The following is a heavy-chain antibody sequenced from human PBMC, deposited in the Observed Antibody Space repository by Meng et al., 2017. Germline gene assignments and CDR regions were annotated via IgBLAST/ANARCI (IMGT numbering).Heavy chain of an antibody. Sequence: GESLMISCASSGFTFSSYDMHWVRQATGKGLEWVSAIGTAGDTYYPGSVKGRFTISRENAKNSMYLQMNSLRAGDTAVYYCARADRSWRRVWVGFYYYYYGMDVWGQGTTVTVSS. CDR3: ARADRSWRRVWVGFYYYYYGMDV. CDR1: GFTFSSYD. D-gene: IGHD1-26*01. CDR2: IGTAGDT. J-gene: IGHJ6*02. V-gene: IGHV3-13*01.